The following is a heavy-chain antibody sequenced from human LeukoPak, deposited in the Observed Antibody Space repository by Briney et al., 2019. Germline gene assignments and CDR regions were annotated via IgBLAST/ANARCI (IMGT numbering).Heavy chain of an antibody. J-gene: IGHJ4*02. CDR2: IFPGDSDT. CDR3: AKSSYRGAIAAAGVDY. V-gene: IGHV5-51*01. Sequence: GESLKISCKASGYSFTTNWIGWVRQMPGQGLEWMGIIFPGDSDTRYSPSFQGQVTISADKSISTAYLQWRSLKASDTAIYYCAKSSYRGAIAAAGVDYWGQGTLVTVSP. D-gene: IGHD6-13*01. CDR1: GYSFTTNW.